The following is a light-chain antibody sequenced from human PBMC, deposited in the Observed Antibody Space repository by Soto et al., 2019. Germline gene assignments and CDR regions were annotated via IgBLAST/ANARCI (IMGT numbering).Light chain of an antibody. CDR2: EVS. CDR1: NSDVGGYNY. CDR3: SSYTSSSTLV. V-gene: IGLV2-14*01. Sequence: QAVVTQPASVSGSPGQSITISCAGTNSDVGGYNYVSWYQQHPGKAPKLMIYEVSNRPSGVSNRFSGSKSGNTASLTISGLQAEDEADYYCSSYTSSSTLVFGTGTKLTVL. J-gene: IGLJ1*01.